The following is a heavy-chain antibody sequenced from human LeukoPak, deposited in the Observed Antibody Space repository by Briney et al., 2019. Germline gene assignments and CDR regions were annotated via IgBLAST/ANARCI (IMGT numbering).Heavy chain of an antibody. CDR2: VNPNSGNT. CDR1: GYTFTSYD. Sequence: ASVKVSCKASGYTFTSYDINWVRQATGQGLEWMGWVNPNSGNTGYAQKFQGRVTLTRSTSISTAYMELSSLRSDDTAVYYCARGPPDFGYWGQGTLVTVS. J-gene: IGHJ4*02. V-gene: IGHV1-8*01. CDR3: ARGPPDFGY.